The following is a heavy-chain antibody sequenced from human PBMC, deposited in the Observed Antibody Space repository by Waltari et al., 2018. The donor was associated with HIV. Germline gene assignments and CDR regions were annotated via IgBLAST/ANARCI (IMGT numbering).Heavy chain of an antibody. CDR3: ARDPGGNYDSFAFDI. CDR2: ISGSPSYI. Sequence: EVQLVESGGGLVKPGGSLRLSCATSGFTFSSYSMNWVRRAPGKGLEWVSSISGSPSYIYYADSVKGRFTISRDNAKNSLYLQMNSLRAEDTAVYYCARDPGGNYDSFAFDIWGQGTMVTVSS. CDR1: GFTFSSYS. V-gene: IGHV3-21*01. J-gene: IGHJ3*02. D-gene: IGHD3-22*01.